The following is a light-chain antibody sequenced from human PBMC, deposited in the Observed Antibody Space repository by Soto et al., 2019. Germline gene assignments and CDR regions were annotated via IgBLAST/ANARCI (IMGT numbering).Light chain of an antibody. V-gene: IGKV3-15*01. CDR3: QQDNSWPPLT. CDR2: GAS. Sequence: EIVMTQSPATLSVSPGERATLSCRASQSVSSNLAWYQQKPGQAPRLLIYGASTRATGIPARFSGSGSGTEFTLTISSLQSEDFAVYYCQQDNSWPPLTFGQGTKVEIK. J-gene: IGKJ1*01. CDR1: QSVSSN.